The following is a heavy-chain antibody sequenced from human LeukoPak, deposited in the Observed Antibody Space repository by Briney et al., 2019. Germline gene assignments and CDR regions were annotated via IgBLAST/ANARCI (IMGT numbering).Heavy chain of an antibody. CDR3: ARARVDEDCSGGSCYHDDL. J-gene: IGHJ5*02. D-gene: IGHD2-15*01. Sequence: ASVKVSCKASGYSFTKDINWVRQATGQGLERMGWMNPNSGNTGYAPKFQGRVTMTRDTSISTAYMELSSLRSEDTAVYYCARARVDEDCSGGSCYHDDLWGQGTLVTVSS. CDR2: MNPNSGNT. CDR1: GYSFTKD. V-gene: IGHV1-8*01.